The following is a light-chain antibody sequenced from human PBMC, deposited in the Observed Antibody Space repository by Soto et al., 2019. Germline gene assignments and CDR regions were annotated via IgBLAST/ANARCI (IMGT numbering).Light chain of an antibody. CDR1: QGISSY. CDR3: QQLNSYPLFT. CDR2: AAS. Sequence: IQLTQSPSSLSASVGDRVTITCRASQGISSYLAWYQQKPGKAPKLLIYAASTLQSGVPSRLSGSGSGTDLTLTISSLQPEDFATYYCQQLNSYPLFTFGQGTKLEIK. J-gene: IGKJ2*01. V-gene: IGKV1-9*01.